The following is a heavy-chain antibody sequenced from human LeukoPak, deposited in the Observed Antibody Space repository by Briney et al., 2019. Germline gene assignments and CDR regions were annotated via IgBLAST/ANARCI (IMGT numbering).Heavy chain of an antibody. Sequence: GESLKISCKGCGYSFTSYWIGWVRQLPGKGLEWMGIIYPGDSDTRYSPSFQGKVTISADKYISTAYLQWSSLKASDTAMYYCARRIPTSYYYYMDVWGKGTTVTVSS. J-gene: IGHJ6*03. CDR3: ARRIPTSYYYYMDV. CDR1: GYSFTSYW. V-gene: IGHV5-51*01. CDR2: IYPGDSDT. D-gene: IGHD2-2*01.